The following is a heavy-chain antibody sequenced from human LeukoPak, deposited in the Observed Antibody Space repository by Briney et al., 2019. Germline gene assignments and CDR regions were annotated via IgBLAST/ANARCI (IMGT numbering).Heavy chain of an antibody. D-gene: IGHD2-2*01. CDR2: IKQDGSEK. V-gene: IGHV3-7*01. CDR3: ARDDCSSISCYHNWFDP. CDR1: GFTFSSYW. Sequence: GGSLRLSCAASGFTFSSYWMNWVRQAPGKGLEWVANIKQDGSEKYYVDSVKGRFTISRDTAKNSLYLQMNSLRAEDTAVYYCARDDCSSISCYHNWFDPWGQGTLVTVSS. J-gene: IGHJ5*02.